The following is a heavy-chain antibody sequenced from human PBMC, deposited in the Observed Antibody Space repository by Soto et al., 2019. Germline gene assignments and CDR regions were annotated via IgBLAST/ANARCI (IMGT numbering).Heavy chain of an antibody. J-gene: IGHJ6*02. V-gene: IGHV4-59*01. CDR1: GGSITSSY. CDR2: IYDTGISGYTPST. Sequence: ETLSLTCIVSGGSITSSYWSWIRRPPGKGLEWIAYIYDTGISGYTPSTSYNPSLKSRVTMSVDTSKSQFSLKLTSVTAADTAVYYCARGEDAFFYYGLDVWGQGITVTVSS. CDR3: ARGEDAFFYYGLDV.